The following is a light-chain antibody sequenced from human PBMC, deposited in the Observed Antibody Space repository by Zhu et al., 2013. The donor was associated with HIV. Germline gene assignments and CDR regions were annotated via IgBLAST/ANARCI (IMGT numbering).Light chain of an antibody. CDR3: QQYNNWPPYT. Sequence: EIVLTQSPGTLSLSPGERATLSCRASQSVSDNYLAWYQQKPGQAPRLLIYGVSNRATGIPARFSGSGSGTEFTLTISSLQSEDFAVYYCQQYNNWPPYTFGQGTKLEIK. J-gene: IGKJ2*01. V-gene: IGKV3-15*01. CDR2: GVS. CDR1: QSVSDNY.